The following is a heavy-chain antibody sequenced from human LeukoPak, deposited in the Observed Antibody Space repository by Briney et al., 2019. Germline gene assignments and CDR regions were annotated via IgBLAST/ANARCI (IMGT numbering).Heavy chain of an antibody. V-gene: IGHV3-7*03. CDR3: AKVFTQTDYGDYPHWYFDL. CDR2: IKEDGSEK. D-gene: IGHD4-17*01. CDR1: GFTFSSYW. J-gene: IGHJ2*01. Sequence: GGSLRLSCAASGFTFSSYWMTWVRQAPGKGLEWVANIKEDGSEKYYLDSVKGRFTISRDNSKNTLYLQMNSLRAEDTAVYYCAKVFTQTDYGDYPHWYFDLWGRGTLVTVSS.